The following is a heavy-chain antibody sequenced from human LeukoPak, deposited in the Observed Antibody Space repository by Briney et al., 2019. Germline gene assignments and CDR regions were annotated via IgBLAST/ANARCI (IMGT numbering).Heavy chain of an antibody. CDR3: ARLYSSSRSHFDY. D-gene: IGHD6-13*01. V-gene: IGHV5-51*01. J-gene: IGHJ4*02. Sequence: LGESLKISCKHSEYSFPNYCIGWVRQMPGKGLEWMGMIYAGDSDARYSPSFQGQVTISADKSISTAYLQWSSLKASDTAMYYCARLYSSSRSHFDYWGQGTLVTVSS. CDR1: EYSFPNYC. CDR2: IYAGDSDA.